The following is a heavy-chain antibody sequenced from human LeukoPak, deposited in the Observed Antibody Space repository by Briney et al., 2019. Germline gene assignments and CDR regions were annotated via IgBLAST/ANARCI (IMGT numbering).Heavy chain of an antibody. CDR2: ISGSGGST. CDR3: AKVLNGIMIAFVGVIIDY. D-gene: IGHD3-16*02. J-gene: IGHJ4*02. Sequence: PGGSLRLSCAASGFTFSIYAMSWVRQVPGKGPEWVSAISGSGGSTYYADSVKGRFTTSRDNSKNTLHLQMDSLRAEDTAVYYCAKVLNGIMIAFVGVIIDYWGQGTQVTVSS. CDR1: GFTFSIYA. V-gene: IGHV3-23*01.